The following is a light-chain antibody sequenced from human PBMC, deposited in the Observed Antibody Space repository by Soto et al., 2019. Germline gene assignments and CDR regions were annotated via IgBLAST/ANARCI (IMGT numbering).Light chain of an antibody. CDR2: DAS. J-gene: IGKJ1*01. CDR1: QSISNW. V-gene: IGKV1-5*01. Sequence: DIQMTQSPSTLSASVGARVSITCRASQSISNWLAWYQQKPGKAPKLLIYDASSLESGVPSRFSGSRSGTEFTLTISSLQPAAFATYYCQQYNSFSRTFGQGTKVEIK. CDR3: QQYNSFSRT.